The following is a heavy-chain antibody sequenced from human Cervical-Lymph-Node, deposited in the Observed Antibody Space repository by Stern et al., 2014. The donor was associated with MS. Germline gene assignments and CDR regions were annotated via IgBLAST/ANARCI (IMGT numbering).Heavy chain of an antibody. Sequence: QLVQSGAEVKKPGASVKVSCKASGYTFTGYYMHWVRQAPGQGLEWMGWINPNSGGTNYAQKFQGWVTMTRDTSISTAYMELSRLRSDDTAVYYCARCDYYDSSGSFDYWGQGTLVTVSS. CDR2: INPNSGGT. CDR1: GYTFTGYY. CDR3: ARCDYYDSSGSFDY. V-gene: IGHV1-2*04. D-gene: IGHD3-22*01. J-gene: IGHJ4*02.